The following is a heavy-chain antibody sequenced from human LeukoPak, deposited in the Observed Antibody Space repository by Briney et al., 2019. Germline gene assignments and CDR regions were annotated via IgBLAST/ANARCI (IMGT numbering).Heavy chain of an antibody. Sequence: ASVKVSCKASGYTFTGYYMHWARQAPGQGLEWMGWINPNSGGTNYAQKFQGRVTMTRDTSISTAYMELSRLRSDDTAVYYCARGPKLRYFDWFPDGYYGMDVWGQGTTVTVSS. CDR3: ARGPKLRYFDWFPDGYYGMDV. D-gene: IGHD3-9*01. V-gene: IGHV1-2*02. CDR2: INPNSGGT. J-gene: IGHJ6*02. CDR1: GYTFTGYY.